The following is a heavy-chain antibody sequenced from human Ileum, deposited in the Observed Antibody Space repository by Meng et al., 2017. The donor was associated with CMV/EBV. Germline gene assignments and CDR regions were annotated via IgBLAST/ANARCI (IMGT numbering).Heavy chain of an antibody. Sequence: QVHLQQGGAGLLKPSETLTLTCAVYGESFSHYYWTWIRQPPGKGLEWIGEIYRDGTTNYDPSLKSRVSISEDTSKNQFSLKLTSVTAADTAVYYCARAAARGVPVDYWGQGILVTVSS. D-gene: IGHD3-10*01. CDR1: GESFSHYY. CDR3: ARAAARGVPVDY. J-gene: IGHJ4*02. V-gene: IGHV4-34*01. CDR2: IYRDGTT.